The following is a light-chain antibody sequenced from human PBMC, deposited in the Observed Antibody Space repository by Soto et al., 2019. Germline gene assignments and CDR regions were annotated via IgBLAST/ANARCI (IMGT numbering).Light chain of an antibody. CDR2: DGS. CDR1: QSVRSH. CDR3: QQYDDWPIT. J-gene: IGKJ5*01. Sequence: EIVMTQSPDTVYVSPGERATLSCRASQSVRSHLAWYQHKPGQAPRLLIYDGSTRALGIPARFSGSESGTEFTLTISSLQSEDFAVYFCQQYDDWPITFGQGTRLQIK. V-gene: IGKV3-15*01.